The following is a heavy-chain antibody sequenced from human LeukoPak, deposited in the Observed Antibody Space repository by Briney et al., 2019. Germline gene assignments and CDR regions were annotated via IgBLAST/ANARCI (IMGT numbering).Heavy chain of an antibody. Sequence: SETLSLTCAVYGESFSGYYWSWIRQPPGKGLEWIGEINHSGSTNYNPSLKSRVTISVDTSENQFSLKLSSVTAADTAVYYCARGQTGRWLQSKFDYWGQGTLVTVSS. D-gene: IGHD3-10*01. CDR1: GESFSGYY. CDR3: ARGQTGRWLQSKFDY. J-gene: IGHJ4*02. CDR2: INHSGST. V-gene: IGHV4-34*01.